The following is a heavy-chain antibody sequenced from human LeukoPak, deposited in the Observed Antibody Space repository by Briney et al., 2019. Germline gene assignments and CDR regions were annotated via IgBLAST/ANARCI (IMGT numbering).Heavy chain of an antibody. CDR2: INHSGST. V-gene: IGHV4-34*01. Sequence: PSETLSLTCAVYGGSFSGYYWSWLRQPPGKGLEWIGEINHSGSTNYNPSLKSRVTISVDTSKNQFSLKLSSVTAADTAVYYCAREGNCSGGSCYSYYFDYWGQGTLVTVSS. CDR3: AREGNCSGGSCYSYYFDY. D-gene: IGHD2-15*01. J-gene: IGHJ4*02. CDR1: GGSFSGYY.